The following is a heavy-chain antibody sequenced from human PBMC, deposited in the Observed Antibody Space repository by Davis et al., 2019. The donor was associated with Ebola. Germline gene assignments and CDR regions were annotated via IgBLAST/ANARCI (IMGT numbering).Heavy chain of an antibody. J-gene: IGHJ6*03. CDR1: GFIVGSYY. CDR2: IHNDGRT. Sequence: PRGSLRLSCAASGFIVGSYYGNWVRQAPGKGLEWVSVIHNDGRTFYADSVKGRFTISRDTSQNMFYLQMNSLRADDTAVYYCAREQWYYMDVWGKGTTVTVSS. V-gene: IGHV3-53*01. CDR3: AREQWYYMDV. D-gene: IGHD6-19*01.